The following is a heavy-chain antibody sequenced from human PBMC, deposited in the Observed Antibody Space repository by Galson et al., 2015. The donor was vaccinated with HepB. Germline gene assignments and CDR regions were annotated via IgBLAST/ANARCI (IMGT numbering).Heavy chain of an antibody. CDR1: EFTFSSYG. Sequence: SLRLSCAASEFTFSSYGMYWVRQAPGKGLEWVALIWYDGSNKYYADSVKGRFTVSRDNSKNTQYLQMNSLRAEDTAVYYCARGGGGTMVQGVIRDGFYFDYWGQGTLVTVSS. J-gene: IGHJ4*02. D-gene: IGHD3-10*01. CDR2: IWYDGSNK. V-gene: IGHV3-33*01. CDR3: ARGGGGTMVQGVIRDGFYFDY.